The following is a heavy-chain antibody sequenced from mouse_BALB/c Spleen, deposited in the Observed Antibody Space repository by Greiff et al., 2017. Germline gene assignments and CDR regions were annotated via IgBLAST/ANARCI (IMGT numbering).Heavy chain of an antibody. D-gene: IGHD2-4*01. J-gene: IGHJ3*01. CDR1: GFSLTSYG. Sequence: VQLQESGPGLVAPSQSLSITCTVSGFSLTSYGVHWVRQSPGKGLEWLGVIWSGGSTDYNAAFISRLSISKDNSKSQVFFKMNSLQANDTAIYYCARNGDDYPFAYWGQGTLVTVSA. V-gene: IGHV2-2*02. CDR3: ARNGDDYPFAY. CDR2: IWSGGST.